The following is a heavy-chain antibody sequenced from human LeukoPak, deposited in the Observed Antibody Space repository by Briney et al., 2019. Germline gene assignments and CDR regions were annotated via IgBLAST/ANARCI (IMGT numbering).Heavy chain of an antibody. CDR2: ISAYNGNT. CDR1: GYTFTSYG. V-gene: IGHV1-18*01. Sequence: ASVKVSCKASGYTFTSYGISWVRQDPGQGLEWMGGISAYNGNTNYAQKLQGRVTMTTDTSTSTAYMELRSLRSDDTAVYYCASSAYCGGDCYPDAFDIWGQGTMVTVSS. CDR3: ASSAYCGGDCYPDAFDI. J-gene: IGHJ3*02. D-gene: IGHD2-21*02.